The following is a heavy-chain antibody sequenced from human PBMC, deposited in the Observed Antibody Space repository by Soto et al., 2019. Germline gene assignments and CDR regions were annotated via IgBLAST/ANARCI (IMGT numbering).Heavy chain of an antibody. Sequence: GGSLRLSCAASGFTVSSNYMSWVRQAPGKGLEWVSVIYSGGSTYYADSVKGRFTISRDNSKNTLYLQMNSLRAEDTAVYYCARTPTNCSSTSCYVWYGAFDIWGQGTMVTVSS. J-gene: IGHJ3*02. CDR2: IYSGGST. CDR1: GFTVSSNY. CDR3: ARTPTNCSSTSCYVWYGAFDI. V-gene: IGHV3-66*01. D-gene: IGHD2-2*01.